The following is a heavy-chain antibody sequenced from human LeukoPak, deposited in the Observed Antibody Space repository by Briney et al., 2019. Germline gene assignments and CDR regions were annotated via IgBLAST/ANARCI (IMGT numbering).Heavy chain of an antibody. CDR2: ISSSSSYI. CDR1: GFTFSSYS. CDR3: ARSGLVPNGMDV. V-gene: IGHV3-21*01. J-gene: IGHJ6*02. D-gene: IGHD6-6*01. Sequence: GGSLRLSCAASGFTFSSYSMNWVRQAPGKGLEWVSSISSSSSYIYYADSVKGRFTISRDNAKNSLYLQMNSLRAEDTAVYYCARSGLVPNGMDVWGQGTTVTVSS.